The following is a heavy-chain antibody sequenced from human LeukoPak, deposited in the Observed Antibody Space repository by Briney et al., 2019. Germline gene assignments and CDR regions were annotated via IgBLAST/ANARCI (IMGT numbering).Heavy chain of an antibody. CDR2: ISYDGSNK. J-gene: IGHJ4*02. CDR3: ARGGPSSIESQLDY. V-gene: IGHV3-30-3*01. Sequence: PGGSLRLSCAASGFTFSSYAMHWVRQAPGKGLEWVAVISYDGSNKYYADSVKGRFTISRDNSKNTLYLQMNSLRAEDTAVYYCARGGPSSIESQLDYWGQGTLVTVSS. D-gene: IGHD6-6*01. CDR1: GFTFSSYA.